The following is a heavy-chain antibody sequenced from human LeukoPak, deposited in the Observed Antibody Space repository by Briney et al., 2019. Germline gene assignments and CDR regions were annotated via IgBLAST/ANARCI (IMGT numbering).Heavy chain of an antibody. D-gene: IGHD4-11*01. V-gene: IGHV3-74*01. J-gene: IGHJ4*02. Sequence: GGSLRLSCVASGFTFSRYWMNWVRQAPGKGLVWVSRMNTDGTSTSYADSVKGRFTISRDNAKNTLYLQMNSLRTEDTAVYYCARDLIYSNYLFDYWGQGTLVTVSS. CDR2: MNTDGTST. CDR3: ARDLIYSNYLFDY. CDR1: GFTFSRYW.